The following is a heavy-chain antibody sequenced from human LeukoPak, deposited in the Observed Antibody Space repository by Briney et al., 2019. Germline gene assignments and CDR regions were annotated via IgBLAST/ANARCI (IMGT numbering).Heavy chain of an antibody. CDR3: ASRRQYQLLDAFDI. J-gene: IGHJ3*02. Sequence: SETLSLTCTVSGGSISSYYWSWIRQPPGKGLEWIGYIYYSGSTNYNPSLKSRVTISVDTSKNQFSLKLSSVTAADTAVYYCASRRQYQLLDAFDIWGQGTMVTVSS. D-gene: IGHD2-2*01. CDR2: IYYSGST. CDR1: GGSISSYY. V-gene: IGHV4-59*01.